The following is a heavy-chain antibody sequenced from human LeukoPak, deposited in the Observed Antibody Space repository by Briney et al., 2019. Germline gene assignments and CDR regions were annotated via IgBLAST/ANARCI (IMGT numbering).Heavy chain of an antibody. CDR1: GYSISSGYY. V-gene: IGHV4-38-2*01. CDR2: IYHSGST. CDR3: ARTSYYYDSSGYSYFDY. Sequence: SETLSLTCAVSGYSISSGYYWGWIRQPPGKGLEWIGSIYHSGSTYYNPSLKSRVTIPVDTSKNQFSLKLSSVTAADTAVYYCARTSYYYDSSGYSYFDYWGQGTLVTVSS. J-gene: IGHJ4*02. D-gene: IGHD3-22*01.